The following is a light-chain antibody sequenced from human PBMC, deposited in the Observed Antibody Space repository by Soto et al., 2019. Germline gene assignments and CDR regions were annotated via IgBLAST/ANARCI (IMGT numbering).Light chain of an antibody. CDR2: AAS. V-gene: IGKV1-39*01. Sequence: DIQMTQSPSSLSASVGDRVTITCRARESIARHLNWYQQKPGKAPKLLIYAASSLQNGVPSRFRGGGSGTDFTLPISNLQPDDFATYYCQQTYSTLSLTFGQGTRLEIK. J-gene: IGKJ5*01. CDR3: QQTYSTLSLT. CDR1: ESIARH.